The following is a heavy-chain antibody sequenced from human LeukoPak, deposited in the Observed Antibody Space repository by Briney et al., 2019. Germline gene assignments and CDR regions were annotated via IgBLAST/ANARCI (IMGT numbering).Heavy chain of an antibody. Sequence: ASVTVSFKASGYTFTIYYMHWVRQAPGQGLEWMGIINPSGGSTSYAQKFQGRVTMTRDTSTSTVYMELSSLRSEDTAVYYCASSGHPPPNQAHAFDIWGQGTMVTVSS. CDR2: INPSGGST. CDR1: GYTFTIYY. V-gene: IGHV1-46*01. CDR3: ASSGHPPPNQAHAFDI. D-gene: IGHD3-10*01. J-gene: IGHJ3*02.